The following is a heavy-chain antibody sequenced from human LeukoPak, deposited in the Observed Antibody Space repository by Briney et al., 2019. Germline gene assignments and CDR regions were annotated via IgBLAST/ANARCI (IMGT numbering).Heavy chain of an antibody. CDR3: AKFGGAFDY. CDR2: ISYDGSNK. V-gene: IGHV3-30*18. D-gene: IGHD3-16*01. CDR1: GFTFRNYV. Sequence: GGSLRLSCAASGFTFRNYVIHWVRQAPGKGLEWVAVISYDGSNKYYADSVKGRFTISRDNSKNTLYLQMNSLRAEDTAVYYCAKFGGAFDYWGQGTLVTVSS. J-gene: IGHJ4*02.